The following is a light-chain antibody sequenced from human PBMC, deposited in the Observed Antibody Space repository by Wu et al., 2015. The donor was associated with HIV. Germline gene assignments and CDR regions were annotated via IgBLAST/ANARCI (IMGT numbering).Light chain of an antibody. Sequence: EIVLTQSPGTLSLSPGERATLSCRASQNINSYSLAWYQQKPGQAPRLLIYAASSRATGVPDRFSGSGSGTDFTLTISRLEPEDFAVYYCQQYAASPLTFGGGTKVEIK. J-gene: IGKJ4*01. CDR1: QNINSYS. V-gene: IGKV3-20*01. CDR3: QQYAASPLT. CDR2: AAS.